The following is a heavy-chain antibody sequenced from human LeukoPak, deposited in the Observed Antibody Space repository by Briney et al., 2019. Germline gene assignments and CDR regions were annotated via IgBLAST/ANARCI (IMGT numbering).Heavy chain of an antibody. CDR1: GFTVSSNY. Sequence: GGSLRLSCAASGFTVSSNYMSWVRQAPGKGLEWVSIIYSGGSTFYADSVKGRFTISRVNSKSTLYLQMNSLRAEDTAVYYCARVYYGSGSLYYYYYMDVWGKGTTVTISS. V-gene: IGHV3-53*01. J-gene: IGHJ6*03. CDR2: IYSGGST. CDR3: ARVYYGSGSLYYYYYMDV. D-gene: IGHD3-10*01.